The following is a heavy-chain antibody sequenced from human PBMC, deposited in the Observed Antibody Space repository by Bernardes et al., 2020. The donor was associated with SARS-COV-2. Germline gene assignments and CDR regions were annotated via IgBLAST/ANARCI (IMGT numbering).Heavy chain of an antibody. D-gene: IGHD3-22*01. CDR3: ARNLYLGYDAV. V-gene: IGHV4-34*01. CDR2: ISHSGSI. Sequence: SETLSLTCAVYGGSFSGYYWSWVRQSPGKGLEWIGEISHSGSINYNPSFKSRVTISVDTSKNQFSLKLRSLTAADTAVYYCARNLYLGYDAVWGQGTLVTVSS. CDR1: GGSFSGYY. J-gene: IGHJ4*02.